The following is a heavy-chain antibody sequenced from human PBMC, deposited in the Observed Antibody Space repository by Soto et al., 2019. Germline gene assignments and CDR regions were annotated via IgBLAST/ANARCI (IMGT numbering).Heavy chain of an antibody. V-gene: IGHV4-34*01. D-gene: IGHD3-3*01. CDR1: GGSFSGYY. J-gene: IGHJ6*02. CDR3: ARVAPKLRFLEWLPRSYYYGMDV. CDR2: INHSGNT. Sequence: LSLTCAVYGGSFSGYYWTWIRQPPGTGLEWIGEINHSGNTNYNPSLKSRVTISVDTSKNQFSLKLTSVTAADTAVYYCARVAPKLRFLEWLPRSYYYGMDVWGQGTTVTVSS.